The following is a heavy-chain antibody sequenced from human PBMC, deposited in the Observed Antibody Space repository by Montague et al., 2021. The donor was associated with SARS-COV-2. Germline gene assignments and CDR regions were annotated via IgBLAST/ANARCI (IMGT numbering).Heavy chain of an antibody. V-gene: IGHV4-34*01. CDR1: RGSFSNYY. Sequence: SETLSLTCAVSRGSFSNYYWTWIRQSPGKGLEWIGEINQCGAPNYTPSXXSRVTISLDTSKEQISLKLNSVTVADTAVFFCARGRPVQGSFRHFDSISSGALDIWAQGSLVIVSS. CDR2: INQCGAP. CDR3: ARGRPVQGSFRHFDSISSGALDI. D-gene: IGHD3-9*01. J-gene: IGHJ3*02.